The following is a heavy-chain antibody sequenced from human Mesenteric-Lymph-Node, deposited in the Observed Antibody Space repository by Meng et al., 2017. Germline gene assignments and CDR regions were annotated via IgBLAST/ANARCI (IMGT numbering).Heavy chain of an antibody. V-gene: IGHV1-2*06. CDR3: AKIGSNHQFDL. CDR1: GYTFTVYY. Sequence: QVQLLQSGAEVQKPGASVKVSCKASGYTFTVYYMHWLRQAPGQGLEWMGRINPHTGGINYAQEFQGRVAMTRDTSISTAYMELSRLRTDDTAVYYCAKIGSNHQFDLWGQGTLVTVSS. D-gene: IGHD4-11*01. J-gene: IGHJ4*02. CDR2: INPHTGGI.